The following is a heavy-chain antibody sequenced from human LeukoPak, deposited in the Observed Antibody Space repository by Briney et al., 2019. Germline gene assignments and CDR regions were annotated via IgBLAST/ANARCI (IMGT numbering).Heavy chain of an antibody. J-gene: IGHJ5*02. CDR3: ARGGIAVAGTLFDP. CDR1: GGSFSGYY. CDR2: INHSGGT. V-gene: IGHV4-34*01. D-gene: IGHD6-19*01. Sequence: PSKTLSLTCAVYGGSFSGYYWSWIRQPPGKGLEWIGEINHSGGTNYNPSLKSRVTISVDTSKNQFSLKLSSVTAADTAVYYCARGGIAVAGTLFDPWGQGTLVTVSS.